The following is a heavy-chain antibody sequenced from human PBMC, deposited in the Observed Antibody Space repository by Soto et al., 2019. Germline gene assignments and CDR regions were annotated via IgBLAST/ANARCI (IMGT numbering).Heavy chain of an antibody. J-gene: IGHJ3*02. CDR3: AKDGYCTNGVCFPNAFDI. Sequence: PGGSLRLSCASSGFTFSSYAMSWVRQAPGKGLEWVSAISGSGGSTYYADSVKGRFTISRDNSKNTLYLQMNSLRAEDTAVYYCAKDGYCTNGVCFPNAFDIWGQATMLTLSS. CDR1: GFTFSSYA. D-gene: IGHD2-8*01. V-gene: IGHV3-23*01. CDR2: ISGSGGST.